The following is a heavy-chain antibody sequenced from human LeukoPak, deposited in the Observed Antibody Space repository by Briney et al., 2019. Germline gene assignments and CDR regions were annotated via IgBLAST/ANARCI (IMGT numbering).Heavy chain of an antibody. J-gene: IGHJ6*03. D-gene: IGHD2-2*01. CDR3: ARDGVDIVVVPAAPGLYYYYYMDV. Sequence: GASVKVSCKASGYTFTSYGISWVRQAPGQGLEWMGWISAYNGNTNYAQKLQGRVTMTTDTSTSTAYMELRSLRSDNTAVYYCARDGVDIVVVPAAPGLYYYYYMDVRGKGTTVTVSS. CDR2: ISAYNGNT. V-gene: IGHV1-18*01. CDR1: GYTFTSYG.